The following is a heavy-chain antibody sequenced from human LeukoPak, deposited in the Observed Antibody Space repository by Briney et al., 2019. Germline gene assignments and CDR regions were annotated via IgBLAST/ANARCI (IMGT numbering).Heavy chain of an antibody. CDR3: AKGSGYDTDFDY. CDR1: GFTFSTYV. CDR2: ISGSGDNT. D-gene: IGHD5-12*01. J-gene: IGHJ4*02. Sequence: AGGSLRLSCAASGFTFSTYVMSWVRQAPEKGLEWVSGISGSGDNTYYADSVKGRFTISRDNSKNTLYLQMNSLRAEDTAVYYCAKGSGYDTDFDYWGQGTLVSVSS. V-gene: IGHV3-23*01.